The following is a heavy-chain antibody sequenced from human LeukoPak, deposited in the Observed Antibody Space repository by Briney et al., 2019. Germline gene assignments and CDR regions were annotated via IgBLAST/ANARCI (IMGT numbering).Heavy chain of an antibody. CDR1: GGSISSSSYN. J-gene: IGHJ3*02. CDR2: FYYSGST. Sequence: SETLSLTCTVSGGSISSSSYNWTWLRPPPGMGLEWLGNFYYSGSTNYNTPSLKGRITISLDTSKTQFSLRLSSVTAAATAVYYCARDSGVQSGNAFD. D-gene: IGHD3-3*01. V-gene: IGHV4-39*07. CDR3: ARDSGVQSGNAFD.